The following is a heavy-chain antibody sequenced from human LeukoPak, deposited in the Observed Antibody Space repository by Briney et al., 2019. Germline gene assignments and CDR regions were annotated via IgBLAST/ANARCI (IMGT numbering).Heavy chain of an antibody. Sequence: SETLSVICTVSGGSISSYYWSWIRQPPGKGLEWIGYIYYSGSTNYNPSLKSRVTISVDTSKNQFSLKLSSVTAADTAVYYCARDQGDEYSNSSALYFQHWGQGTLVTVSS. J-gene: IGHJ1*01. CDR2: IYYSGST. D-gene: IGHD6-6*01. CDR3: ARDQGDEYSNSSALYFQH. V-gene: IGHV4-59*01. CDR1: GGSISSYY.